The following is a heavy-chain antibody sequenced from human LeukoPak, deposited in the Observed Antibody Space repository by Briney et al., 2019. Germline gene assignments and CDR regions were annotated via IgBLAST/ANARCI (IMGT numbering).Heavy chain of an antibody. CDR2: IYFGATT. Sequence: PSETLSLTCTVSGASLSSYYWSWIRQPPGRGLEWIGYIYFGATTSYNPSLKSRVTISADKSQNQFSLKLNSVTSADTAVYYCARDRITGTTHRPWYFDLWGRGTLVTVSS. CDR1: GASLSSYY. D-gene: IGHD1-7*01. CDR3: ARDRITGTTHRPWYFDL. J-gene: IGHJ2*01. V-gene: IGHV4-59*01.